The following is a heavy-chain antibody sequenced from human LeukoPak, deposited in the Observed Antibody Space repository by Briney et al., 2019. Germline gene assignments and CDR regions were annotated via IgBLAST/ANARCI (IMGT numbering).Heavy chain of an antibody. CDR1: GGSISSGDYY. CDR3: ARVPRRVGYRLDY. D-gene: IGHD5-18*01. J-gene: IGHJ4*02. CDR2: IYYSGST. Sequence: SETLSLTCTVSGGSISSGDYYWSWIRQPPGKGLEWIGYIYYSGSTYHNPSLKSRVTISVHTSKNQFSLKLSSVTAADTAVYYCARVPRRVGYRLDYWGQGTLVTVSS. V-gene: IGHV4-30-4*08.